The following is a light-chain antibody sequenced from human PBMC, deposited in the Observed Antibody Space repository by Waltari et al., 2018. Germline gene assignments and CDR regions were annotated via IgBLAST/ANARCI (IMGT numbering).Light chain of an antibody. CDR3: QQRST. J-gene: IGKJ2*02. Sequence: DIVMTQSPATLSVSPGERATLSCRASQSIGSNLAWYQHKPGQAPRFLIYGASTRATGIPVRFSGSGSGTEFTLTISSLEPEDFGVYYCQQRSTFGQGTKLEIK. CDR2: GAS. CDR1: QSIGSN. V-gene: IGKV3-15*01.